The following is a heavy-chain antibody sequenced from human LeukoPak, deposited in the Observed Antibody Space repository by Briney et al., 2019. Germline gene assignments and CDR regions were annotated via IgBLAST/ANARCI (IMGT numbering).Heavy chain of an antibody. CDR2: IYYSGST. J-gene: IGHJ4*02. CDR3: ARHKFPAYYYGSGSYPPDY. Sequence: SETLSLTCTVSGGSISSSSYYWGWIRQPPGKGLEWLGSIYYSGSTYYNPSLKSRVTISVATSKTQFSLKLSSVTAADTAVYYCARHKFPAYYYGSGSYPPDYWGQGTLVTVSS. CDR1: GGSISSSSYY. D-gene: IGHD3-10*01. V-gene: IGHV4-39*01.